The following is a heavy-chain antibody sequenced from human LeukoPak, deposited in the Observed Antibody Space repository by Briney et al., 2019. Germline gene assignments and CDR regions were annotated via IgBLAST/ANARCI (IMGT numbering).Heavy chain of an antibody. CDR2: INHSGST. CDR1: GGSFSGYY. J-gene: IGHJ5*02. V-gene: IGHV4-34*01. Sequence: PSETLSLTCAVYGGSFSGYYWSWIRQPPGKGLEWIGEINHSGSTNYNPSLKSRVTISVDTSENQFSLKLSSVTAADTAVYYCARERDDYSNYNWFDPWGQGTLVTVSS. CDR3: ARERDDYSNYNWFDP. D-gene: IGHD4-11*01.